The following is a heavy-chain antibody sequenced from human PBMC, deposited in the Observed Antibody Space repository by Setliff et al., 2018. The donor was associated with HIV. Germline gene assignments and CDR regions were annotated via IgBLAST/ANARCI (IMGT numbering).Heavy chain of an antibody. V-gene: IGHV1-18*01. CDR1: GYTFTSYG. Sequence: ASVKVSCKASGYTFTSYGISWVRQAPGQGLEWMGWISAYNGNTNYAQKLQGRVTMTTDTSTSTAYMELSRLRPDDTAVYYCARDPWGPVADTSYWGQGTLVTVSS. CDR3: ARDPWGPVADTSY. D-gene: IGHD6-19*01. J-gene: IGHJ1*01. CDR2: ISAYNGNT.